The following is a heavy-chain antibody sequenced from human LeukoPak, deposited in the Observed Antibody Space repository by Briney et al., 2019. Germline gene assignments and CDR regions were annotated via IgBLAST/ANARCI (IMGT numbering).Heavy chain of an antibody. Sequence: PSETLSLTCTVSGGSISSYYWSWIRQPPGKGLEWIGYIYYSGSTNYNPSLKSRVTISVDTSKNQFSLKLSSVTAADTAVYYCASSSLLLWSGELSAPYYGMDVWGQGTTVTVSS. D-gene: IGHD3-10*01. CDR3: ASSSLLLWSGELSAPYYGMDV. J-gene: IGHJ6*02. CDR1: GGSISSYY. CDR2: IYYSGST. V-gene: IGHV4-59*08.